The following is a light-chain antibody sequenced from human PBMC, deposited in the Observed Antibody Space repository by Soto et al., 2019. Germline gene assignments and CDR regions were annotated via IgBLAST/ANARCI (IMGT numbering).Light chain of an antibody. CDR2: GNS. CDR1: GSNIGAPYD. CDR3: QSYDSSLSGYV. V-gene: IGLV1-40*01. Sequence: QYVLTPPPSVSGAPGQWVTISCTGSGSNIGAPYDVHWYQLLPGAAPKVLIHGNSNRPSGVPDRFSGSRSGTSASLAITGLQAEDEADYYCQSYDSSLSGYVFGTGTKVTVL. J-gene: IGLJ1*01.